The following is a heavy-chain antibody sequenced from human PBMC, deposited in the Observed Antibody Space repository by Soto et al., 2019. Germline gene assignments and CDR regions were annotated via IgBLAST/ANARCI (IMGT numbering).Heavy chain of an antibody. V-gene: IGHV3-23*01. CDR1: GFTFSSYA. J-gene: IGHJ5*02. Sequence: EVQLLESGGGLVQPGGSLRLSCAASGFTFSSYAMSWVRQAPGKGLEWVSAISGSGGSTYYADTVKGRYTISRDNSKNTLYLQLNRLRAEETAVYYCAKGPRGSSSFWFDPWGQGTLVTVSS. CDR2: ISGSGGST. D-gene: IGHD6-6*01. CDR3: AKGPRGSSSFWFDP.